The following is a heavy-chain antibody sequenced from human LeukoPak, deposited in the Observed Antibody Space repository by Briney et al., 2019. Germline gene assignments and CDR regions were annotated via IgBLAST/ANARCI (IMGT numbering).Heavy chain of an antibody. CDR2: IDWNGGST. D-gene: IGHD1-1*01. CDR3: ARVKLERRGGAFFDI. CDR1: GFIFDDHG. J-gene: IGHJ3*02. Sequence: GGSLRLSCAASGFIFDDHGMSWVRQAPGKGLEWVSGIDWNGGSTGYADSVKGRFTISRDNAKNSLYLQMNSLRVEDTALYHCARVKLERRGGAFFDIWGQGTMVTVSS. V-gene: IGHV3-20*01.